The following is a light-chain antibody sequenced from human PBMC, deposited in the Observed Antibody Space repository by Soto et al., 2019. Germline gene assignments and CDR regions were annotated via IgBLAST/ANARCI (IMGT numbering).Light chain of an antibody. V-gene: IGKV3-20*01. CDR3: QQYGTSLSIT. CDR1: QSITSNF. Sequence: EILLTQSPGTLSLSPGERATLSCRASQSITSNFLAWYQKKPGQSPMLLIYGASRRAKGIPDRFSGSGSGTDFSITISRLEPEDFAVYYCQQYGTSLSITFGQGTRVDMK. CDR2: GAS. J-gene: IGKJ5*01.